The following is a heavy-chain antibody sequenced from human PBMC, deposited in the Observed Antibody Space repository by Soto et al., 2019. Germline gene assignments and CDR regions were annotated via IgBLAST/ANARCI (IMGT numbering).Heavy chain of an antibody. CDR1: GGSISAGTYY. Sequence: QLQLQESGPGLVKPSETLSLTCSVSGGSISAGTYYWGWIRQPPGQGLEWIGSLYYSGGTYYNPSLKSRVTISVDTSKNQFSLKLTSVTAADSAVYYCARQLRFLEWLTNNWFDPWGQGTLVTVSS. D-gene: IGHD3-3*01. CDR2: LYYSGGT. V-gene: IGHV4-39*01. J-gene: IGHJ5*02. CDR3: ARQLRFLEWLTNNWFDP.